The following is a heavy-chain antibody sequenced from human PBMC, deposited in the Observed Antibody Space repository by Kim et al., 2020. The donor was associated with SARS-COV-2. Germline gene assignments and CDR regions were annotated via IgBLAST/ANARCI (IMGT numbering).Heavy chain of an antibody. J-gene: IGHJ3*02. CDR2: IKSKTDGGTT. V-gene: IGHV3-15*01. Sequence: GGSLRLSCAASGFTFSNAWMSWVRQAPGKGLEWVGRIKSKTDGGTTDYAAPVKGRFTISRDDSKNTLYLQMNSLKTEDTAVYYCTSVLLWFGSQDAFDIWGQGTMVTVSS. CDR1: GFTFSNAW. CDR3: TSVLLWFGSQDAFDI. D-gene: IGHD3-10*01.